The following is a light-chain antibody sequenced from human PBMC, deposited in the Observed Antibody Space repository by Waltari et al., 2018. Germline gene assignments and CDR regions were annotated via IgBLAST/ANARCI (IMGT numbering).Light chain of an antibody. Sequence: DIQMTQSPSTLSASVGDRVTITCRASQSISSWLAWYQQKPGKAPKLLIYKASSLESGVPSRFSGGGSGTEFTLTISRLQPDDFATFYCQQYNTYPYTFGQGTKLEIK. CDR2: KAS. CDR1: QSISSW. J-gene: IGKJ2*01. CDR3: QQYNTYPYT. V-gene: IGKV1-5*03.